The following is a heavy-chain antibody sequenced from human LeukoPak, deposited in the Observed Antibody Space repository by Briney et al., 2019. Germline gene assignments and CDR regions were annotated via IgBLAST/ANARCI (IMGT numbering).Heavy chain of an antibody. CDR3: AKDLTSAAGHEPSFDY. J-gene: IGHJ4*02. V-gene: IGHV3-23*01. D-gene: IGHD6-13*01. CDR1: GFTFSCYA. CDR2: ISGSGGST. Sequence: GGSLRLSCAASGFTFSCYAMSWVRQAPGKGLEWVSAISGSGGSTYYADSVKGRFTISRDNSKNTLYLQMNSLRAEDTAVYYCAKDLTSAAGHEPSFDYWGQGTLVTVSS.